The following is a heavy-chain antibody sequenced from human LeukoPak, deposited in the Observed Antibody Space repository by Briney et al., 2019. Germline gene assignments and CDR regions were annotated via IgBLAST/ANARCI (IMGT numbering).Heavy chain of an antibody. Sequence: SQTLSLTCTVSGGSISSGGYYWSWIRQPPGKGLEWIGYIYHSGSTYYNPSLKSRVTISVDSSKNQFSLKLSSVTAADTAVYFCARKGGILDAFDIWGQGTMFTVSS. D-gene: IGHD6-13*01. CDR3: ARKGGILDAFDI. CDR2: IYHSGST. V-gene: IGHV4-30-2*01. CDR1: GGSISSGGYY. J-gene: IGHJ3*02.